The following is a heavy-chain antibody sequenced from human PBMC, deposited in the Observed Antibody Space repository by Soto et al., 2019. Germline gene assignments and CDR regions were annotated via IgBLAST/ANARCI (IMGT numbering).Heavy chain of an antibody. CDR2: ISTRSTYT. CDR1: GFIFSDYY. D-gene: IGHD1-1*01. V-gene: IGHV3-11*06. J-gene: IGHJ6*02. Sequence: GPLRLSCAASGFIFSDYYMSWVRQTPGKGLEWISYISTRSTYTNYADSVKGRFTISRDNTKNSLYLQMDSLRVEDTAVYYCARDLAWKRGKVGRYYYGMDVWGQGTTVTVSS. CDR3: ARDLAWKRGKVGRYYYGMDV.